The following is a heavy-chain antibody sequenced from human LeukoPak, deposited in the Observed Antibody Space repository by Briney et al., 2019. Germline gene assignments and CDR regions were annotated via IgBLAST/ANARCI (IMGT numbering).Heavy chain of an antibody. D-gene: IGHD2-2*01. Sequence: PSETLSLTCTVSGGSISSYYWSWIRQPPGKGLEWIGYIYYSGSTNYNPPLKSRVTISVDTSKNQFSLKLSSVTAADTAVYYCARGYCSSTSCYKFDYWGQGTLVTVSS. V-gene: IGHV4-59*01. J-gene: IGHJ4*02. CDR1: GGSISSYY. CDR3: ARGYCSSTSCYKFDY. CDR2: IYYSGST.